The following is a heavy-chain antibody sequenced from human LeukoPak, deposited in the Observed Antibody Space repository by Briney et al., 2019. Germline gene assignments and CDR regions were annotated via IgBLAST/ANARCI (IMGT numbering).Heavy chain of an antibody. Sequence: PVASVKVSCKASGGTFSSYAISWVRQAPGQGLEWMGGIIPIFGTANYAQKFQGRVTITTDESTSTAYMELSSLRSEDTAVYYCAPSEGPYCGGDCYSGLSDYWGQGTLVTVSS. D-gene: IGHD2-21*02. CDR1: GGTFSSYA. J-gene: IGHJ4*02. CDR3: APSEGPYCGGDCYSGLSDY. CDR2: IIPIFGTA. V-gene: IGHV1-69*05.